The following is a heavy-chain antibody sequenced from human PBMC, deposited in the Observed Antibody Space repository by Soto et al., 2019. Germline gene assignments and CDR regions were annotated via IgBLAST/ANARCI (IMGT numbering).Heavy chain of an antibody. D-gene: IGHD6-19*01. CDR3: AKDKGWNYGMDV. CDR1: GFNFGDYA. V-gene: IGHV3-23*01. CDR2: ISGSGDGT. J-gene: IGHJ6*02. Sequence: LSCAASGFNFGDYALNWVRQAPGKGLEWLSGISGSGDGTYYADSIKGRFTISRDSSKKTVYLQMHSLRAEDTAVYYCAKDKGWNYGMDVWGLGTTVTVSS.